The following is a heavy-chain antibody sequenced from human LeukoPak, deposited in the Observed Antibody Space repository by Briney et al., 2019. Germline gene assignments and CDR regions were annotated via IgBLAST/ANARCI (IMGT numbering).Heavy chain of an antibody. CDR1: GFTFSDYY. D-gene: IGHD3-10*01. Sequence: GGSLRLSCAASGFTFSDYYMTWIRHAPGEGLEWVSYISSSSSYTEYADSVKGRFTISRDNAKSSVYLQMNSLRADDTAVYYCAREGGYGSGRGWFDPWGQGTLVTVSS. V-gene: IGHV3-11*05. J-gene: IGHJ5*02. CDR3: AREGGYGSGRGWFDP. CDR2: ISSSSSYT.